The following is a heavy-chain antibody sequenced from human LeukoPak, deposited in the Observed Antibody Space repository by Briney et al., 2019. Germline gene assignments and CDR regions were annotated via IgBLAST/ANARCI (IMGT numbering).Heavy chain of an antibody. Sequence: GASVKVSCKASGYTFTGYYMHWVRQAPGQGLEWMGIINPSGGSTSYAQKFQGRVTMTRDTSTSTVYMELSSLRSEDTAVYYCAREDIPAAGISMAEEFYFDYWGQGTLVTVSS. CDR1: GYTFTGYY. V-gene: IGHV1-46*01. D-gene: IGHD6-13*01. CDR3: AREDIPAAGISMAEEFYFDY. CDR2: INPSGGST. J-gene: IGHJ4*02.